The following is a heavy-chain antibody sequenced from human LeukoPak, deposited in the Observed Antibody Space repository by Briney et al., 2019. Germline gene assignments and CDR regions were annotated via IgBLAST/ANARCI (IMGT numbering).Heavy chain of an antibody. D-gene: IGHD3-22*01. CDR2: VYTSGST. V-gene: IGHV4-4*09. CDR1: GGSISVYY. CDR3: ARHAYDSSGYYRFDY. Sequence: SETLSLTCTVSGGSISVYYWTCIPHPPGKGLEWIGYVYTSGSTNYNPSLKSRVTISVDTSKNQFSLKLSSVTAADTAVYYCARHAYDSSGYYRFDYWGQGTLVTVSS. J-gene: IGHJ4*02.